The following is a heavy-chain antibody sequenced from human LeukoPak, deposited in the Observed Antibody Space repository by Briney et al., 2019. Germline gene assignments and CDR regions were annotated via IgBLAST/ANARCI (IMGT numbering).Heavy chain of an antibody. CDR1: GGSISSYY. J-gene: IGHJ4*02. D-gene: IGHD6-6*01. Sequence: PSETLSLTCTVSGGSISSYYWSWIRQPPGKGLGWIGYIYYSGSTNYNPSLKSRVTISVDTSKNQFSLKLSSVTAADTAVYYCARLRQLADFDYWGQGTLVTVSS. CDR2: IYYSGST. CDR3: ARLRQLADFDY. V-gene: IGHV4-59*01.